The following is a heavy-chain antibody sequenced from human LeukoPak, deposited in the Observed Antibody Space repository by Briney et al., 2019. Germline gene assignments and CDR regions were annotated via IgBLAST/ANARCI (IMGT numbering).Heavy chain of an antibody. V-gene: IGHV3-23*01. Sequence: GGSLRLSCAASRFTFRINAMSWVRQAPGKGLEWVSAIDSSGVTTYYADSVKGRFTISRDNSKNTLYLQMSSLRAEDTAAYYCANHKQHGAFDIWGQGTMVTVSS. CDR2: IDSSGVTT. CDR1: RFTFRINA. J-gene: IGHJ3*02. CDR3: ANHKQHGAFDI.